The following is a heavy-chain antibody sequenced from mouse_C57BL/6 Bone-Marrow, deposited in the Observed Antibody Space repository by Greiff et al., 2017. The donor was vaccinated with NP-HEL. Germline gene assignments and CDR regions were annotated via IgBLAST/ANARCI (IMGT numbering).Heavy chain of an antibody. CDR2: IDPNSGGT. J-gene: IGHJ4*01. V-gene: IGHV1-72*01. Sequence: VQLQQSGAELVKPGASVKLSCKASGYTFTSYWMHWVKQRPGRGLEWIGRIDPNSGGTKYNEKFKSKATLTVDKPSSTAYMQLSSLTSEDSAVYYCARLLWLRRKGAYAMDYWGKGPSVTVAS. CDR3: ARLLWLRRKGAYAMDY. D-gene: IGHD2-2*01. CDR1: GYTFTSYW.